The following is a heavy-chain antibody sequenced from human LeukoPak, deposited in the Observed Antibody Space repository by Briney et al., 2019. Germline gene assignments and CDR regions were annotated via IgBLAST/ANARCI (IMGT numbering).Heavy chain of an antibody. CDR2: INPNSGGT. D-gene: IGHD4-17*01. CDR1: GYTFTGYY. CDR3: ARAPNYGDYGDPASIDY. J-gene: IGHJ4*02. V-gene: IGHV1-2*02. Sequence: ASVKVSCKASGYTFTGYYMHWVRQAPGQGLEWMGWINPNSGGTNYAQKFQGRVTMTRDTSISTAYMELSRLRSDDTAVYYCARAPNYGDYGDPASIDYWGQGTLVTVSS.